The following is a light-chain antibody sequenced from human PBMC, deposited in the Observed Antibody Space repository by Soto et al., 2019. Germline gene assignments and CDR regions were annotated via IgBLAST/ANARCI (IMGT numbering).Light chain of an antibody. V-gene: IGKV1-39*01. CDR3: QQSYSTPQT. J-gene: IGKJ1*01. Sequence: DIQMTQSPSSLSASVGDRVTITCRASQSISSYLNWYQQKPGKAPKLLIYAASSLQSGVPSRFSGSGSVTDFTLTISSLQPEDFATYYGQQSYSTPQTFGQGTKVEIK. CDR1: QSISSY. CDR2: AAS.